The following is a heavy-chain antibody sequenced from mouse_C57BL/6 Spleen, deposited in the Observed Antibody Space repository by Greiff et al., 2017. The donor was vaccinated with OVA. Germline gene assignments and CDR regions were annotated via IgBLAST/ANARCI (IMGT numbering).Heavy chain of an antibody. CDR3: HYYGSSYGYFDY. Sequence: VKLVESGPELVKPGASVKISCKASGYAFSSSWMNWVKQRPGKGLEWIGRIYPGDGDTNYNGKFKGKATLTADKSSSTAYMQLSSLTSEDSAVYFCHYYGSSYGYFDYWGQGTTLTVSS. V-gene: IGHV1-82*01. CDR2: IYPGDGDT. J-gene: IGHJ2*01. D-gene: IGHD1-1*01. CDR1: GYAFSSSW.